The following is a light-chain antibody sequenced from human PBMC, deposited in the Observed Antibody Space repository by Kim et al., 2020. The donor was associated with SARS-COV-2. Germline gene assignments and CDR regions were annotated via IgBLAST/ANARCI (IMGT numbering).Light chain of an antibody. CDR2: AAS. CDR1: QSIGTR. J-gene: IGKJ4*01. V-gene: IGKV1-39*01. Sequence: IQMTQSPSSLAASVGDRVTIACRASQSIGTRLNWYQQRAGKAPKLLIYAASSLQSGVPSRFSGTGSGADFTLTISSLQPEDFATYYCQQSYSTPWLTFSGGTKVDIK. CDR3: QQSYSTPWLT.